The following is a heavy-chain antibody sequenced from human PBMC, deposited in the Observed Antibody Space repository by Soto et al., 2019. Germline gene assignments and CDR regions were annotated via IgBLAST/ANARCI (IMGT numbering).Heavy chain of an antibody. J-gene: IGHJ6*02. CDR1: GGSISSSSYY. CDR3: AINLEATVTPDYYYGMDV. V-gene: IGHV4-39*01. D-gene: IGHD5-18*01. CDR2: IYYSGST. Sequence: PSETLSLTCTVSGGSISSSSYYWGWIRQPPGKGLEWIGSIYYSGSTYYNPSLKNRVTISVDTSKNQFSLKLSSVTAADTAVYYCAINLEATVTPDYYYGMDVWGQGTTVTVSS.